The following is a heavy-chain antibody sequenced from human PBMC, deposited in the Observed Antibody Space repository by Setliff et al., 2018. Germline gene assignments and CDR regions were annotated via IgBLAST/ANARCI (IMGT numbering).Heavy chain of an antibody. J-gene: IGHJ4*02. Sequence: GASVKVSCKTSGYPFVGYFTYWMRQAPGQGLEWVGWIDPKSGRTKYAVKFQGRVTMTRDTSSSTIYMEVNSLTSDDTAVYFCAKQGDLAFDYWGQGTQVTAPQ. CDR3: AKQGDLAFDY. D-gene: IGHD3-16*01. CDR2: IDPKSGRT. V-gene: IGHV1-2*02. CDR1: GYPFVGYF.